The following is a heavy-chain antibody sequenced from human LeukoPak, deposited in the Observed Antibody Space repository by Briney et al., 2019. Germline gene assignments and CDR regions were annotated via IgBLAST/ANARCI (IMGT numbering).Heavy chain of an antibody. CDR3: ARDESGDNDAFDI. CDR2: ISGSSNYI. D-gene: IGHD2-21*01. Sequence: PGGSLRLSCAASGFTFSSYTMNWVRLAPGKGLKWVSSISGSSNYIYYAGSLKGRFTISRGNAKNSLYLQMNSLRVEDTAVYYCARDESGDNDAFDIWGQGTMVTVSS. J-gene: IGHJ3*02. CDR1: GFTFSSYT. V-gene: IGHV3-21*01.